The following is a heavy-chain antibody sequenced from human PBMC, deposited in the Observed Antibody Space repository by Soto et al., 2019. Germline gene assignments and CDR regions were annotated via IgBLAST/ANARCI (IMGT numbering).Heavy chain of an antibody. CDR3: ARVSDYYDSPAYSSDY. V-gene: IGHV3-20*04. J-gene: IGHJ4*02. Sequence: PGGSLRLSCAASGFTFDDYGMSWVRQAPGKGLEWVSGINWNGGSTGYADSVKGRSTISRDNAKNSLYLQMNSLRAEDTALYYCARVSDYYDSPAYSSDYWCQGPLVTLSS. CDR1: GFTFDDYG. D-gene: IGHD3-22*01. CDR2: INWNGGST.